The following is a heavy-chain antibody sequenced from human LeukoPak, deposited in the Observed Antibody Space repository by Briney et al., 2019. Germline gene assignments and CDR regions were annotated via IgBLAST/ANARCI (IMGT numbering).Heavy chain of an antibody. J-gene: IGHJ4*02. V-gene: IGHV3-21*01. CDR2: ISSSSSYI. CDR3: ARDRNYDYIWGSYRPDYFDY. CDR1: GFTFSSYT. Sequence: GGSLRLPCAASGFTFSSYTMNWVRQAPGKGLEWVSSISSSSSYIYYADSVKGRFTISRDNAKNSLYLQMNSLRAEDTAVYYCARDRNYDYIWGSYRPDYFDYWGQGTLVTVSS. D-gene: IGHD3-16*02.